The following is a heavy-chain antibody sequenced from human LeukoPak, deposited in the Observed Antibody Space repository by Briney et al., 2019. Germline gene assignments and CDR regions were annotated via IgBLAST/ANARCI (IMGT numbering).Heavy chain of an antibody. J-gene: IGHJ3*02. CDR3: ARAEAGGAFDI. D-gene: IGHD1-26*01. Sequence: ELVSVISCGVSTYSADSLKGRFTISRDNSKNTLYLQMNSLRAEDTAVYYCARAEAGGAFDIWGQGTMVTVSS. CDR2: ISCGVST. V-gene: IGHV3-66*02.